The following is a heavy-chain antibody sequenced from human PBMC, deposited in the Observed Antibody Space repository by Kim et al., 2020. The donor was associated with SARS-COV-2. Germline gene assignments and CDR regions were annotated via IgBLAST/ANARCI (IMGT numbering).Heavy chain of an antibody. D-gene: IGHD2-15*01. CDR2: ISYDGSNK. V-gene: IGHV3-30-3*01. Sequence: GGSLRLSCAASGFTFSSYAMHWVRQAPGKGLEWVAVISYDGSNKYYADSVKGRFTISRDNSKNTLYLQMNSLRAEDTAVYYCAREREGIWRRRTYGYFDYWGQGTLVTVSS. J-gene: IGHJ4*02. CDR1: GFTFSSYA. CDR3: AREREGIWRRRTYGYFDY.